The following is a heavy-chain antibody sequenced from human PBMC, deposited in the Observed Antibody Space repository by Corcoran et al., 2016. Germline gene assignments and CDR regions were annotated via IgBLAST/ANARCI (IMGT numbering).Heavy chain of an antibody. CDR2: IRSKANSYAT. J-gene: IGHJ3*02. V-gene: IGHV3-73*02. Sequence: EVQLVESGGGLVQPGGSLKLSCAASGFTFRGSAMHWVRQASGKGLEWVGRIRSKANSYATAYAASVNGRFTISSDDSKNTAYPQMNSLKTEDTAVYYCTRHDRYDVWSRTGGPGAFDIWGQGTMVTVYS. CDR1: GFTFRGSA. D-gene: IGHD3-3*01. CDR3: TRHDRYDVWSRTGGPGAFDI.